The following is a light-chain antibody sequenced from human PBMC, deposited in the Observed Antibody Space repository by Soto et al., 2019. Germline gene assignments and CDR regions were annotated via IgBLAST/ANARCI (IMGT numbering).Light chain of an antibody. CDR1: QSVSSSY. CDR3: QQYGSSPPIT. CDR2: GAS. V-gene: IGKV3-20*01. J-gene: IGKJ5*01. Sequence: NELTQSPGTLSLSPGERATLSCRASQSVSSSYLAWYQQKPGQAPRLLIYGASSRATGIPDRFSGSGSGTDFTLTISRLEPEDFAVYYCQQYGSSPPITFGQGTRLEIK.